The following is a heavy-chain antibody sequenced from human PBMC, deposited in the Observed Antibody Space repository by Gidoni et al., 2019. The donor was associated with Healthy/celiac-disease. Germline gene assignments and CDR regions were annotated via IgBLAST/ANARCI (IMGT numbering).Heavy chain of an antibody. Sequence: EVQLVESGGGLVQPGRSLRLSCAASGFTFDDYAMHWFRQAPGKGLEWVSGISWNSGSIGYADSVKGRFTISRDNAKNSLYLQMNSLRAEDTALYYCAKAVAGTLGSFDYWGQGTLVTVSS. CDR2: ISWNSGSI. CDR1: GFTFDDYA. V-gene: IGHV3-9*01. CDR3: AKAVAGTLGSFDY. J-gene: IGHJ4*02. D-gene: IGHD6-19*01.